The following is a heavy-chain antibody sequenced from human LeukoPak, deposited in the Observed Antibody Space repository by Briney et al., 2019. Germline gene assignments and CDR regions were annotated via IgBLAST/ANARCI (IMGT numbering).Heavy chain of an antibody. CDR3: AKDIVAYGSESPSDAFDT. CDR2: ISWNSGTK. CDR1: GFTFDDFA. J-gene: IGHJ3*02. Sequence: GGSLRLSCAASGFTFDDFAMHWVRQAPGKGLEWVSLISWNSGTKGYADSVKGRFTISRDNAKNSLHLQMNSLRTEDTALYFCAKDIVAYGSESPSDAFDTWGQGTMVTVSS. V-gene: IGHV3-9*01. D-gene: IGHD3-10*01.